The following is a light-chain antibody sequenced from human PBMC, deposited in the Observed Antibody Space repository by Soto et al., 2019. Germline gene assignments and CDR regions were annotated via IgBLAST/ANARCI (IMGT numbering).Light chain of an antibody. J-gene: IGLJ3*02. V-gene: IGLV2-14*01. CDR3: SSYANSSTLWV. Sequence: QSVLTQPASVSGSPGQSITIPCTGTSSDVGGYNYVSWYQQHPDKAPKLMIYEVTNRPSGVSNRFSGSKSGNTASLTISGLQAEDEADYYCSSYANSSTLWVFGGGTKVTVL. CDR2: EVT. CDR1: SSDVGGYNY.